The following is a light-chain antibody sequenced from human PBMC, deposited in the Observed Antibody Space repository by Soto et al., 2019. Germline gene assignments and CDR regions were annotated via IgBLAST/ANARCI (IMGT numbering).Light chain of an antibody. CDR3: QQHNQWPIT. CDR1: QSVGVS. CDR2: SAS. J-gene: IGKJ5*01. V-gene: IGKV3-15*01. Sequence: EIVMTQSPATLSVSPGERATLSCRASQSVGVSLAWYQQKPGQTPSLLIYSASTGATGIPARFSGSGSGTEFTLTINSLQSEDSAVYYCQQHNQWPITFGQGTRLEIK.